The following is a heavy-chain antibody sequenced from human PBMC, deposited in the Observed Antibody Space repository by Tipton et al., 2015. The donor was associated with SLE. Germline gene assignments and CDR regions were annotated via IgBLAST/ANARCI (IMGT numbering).Heavy chain of an antibody. CDR2: ISYDGSNK. J-gene: IGHJ4*02. V-gene: IGHV3-30*03. CDR3: ARGAYCGGDCYFYYFDY. CDR1: GFTVSSNY. D-gene: IGHD2-21*01. Sequence: SLRLSCAASGFTVSSNYMSWVRQAPGKGLEWVAVISYDGSNKYYADSVKGRFTISRDNSKNTLYLQMNSLRAEDTAVYYCARGAYCGGDCYFYYFDYWGQGTLVTVSS.